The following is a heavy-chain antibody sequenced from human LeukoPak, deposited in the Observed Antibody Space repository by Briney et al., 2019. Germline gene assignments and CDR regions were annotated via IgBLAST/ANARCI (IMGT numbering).Heavy chain of an antibody. D-gene: IGHD6-19*01. CDR2: INPNSGGT. CDR3: ARDEGYSSGWFSYMDV. CDR1: GYTFTGYY. Sequence: ASVKVSCKASGYTFTGYYMHWVRQAPGQGLEWMGWINPNSGGTNYAQKFQGRVTITRDTSISTAYMELSRLRSDDTAVYYCARDEGYSSGWFSYMDVWGKGTTVTVS. V-gene: IGHV1-2*02. J-gene: IGHJ6*03.